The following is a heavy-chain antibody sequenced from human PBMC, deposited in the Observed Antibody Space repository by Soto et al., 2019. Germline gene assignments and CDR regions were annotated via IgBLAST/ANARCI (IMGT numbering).Heavy chain of an antibody. V-gene: IGHV1-2*04. CDR1: RDPCTDYY. J-gene: IGHJ3*02. Sequence: ASLKVSCKASRDPCTDYYVHWVRQSPGQGLEWMGWINPNSGGTNYAQKFQGWVTMTRDTSISTAYMELSRLRSDVTAVYYCAREPGGSGSYYWAYDIWGQGTMVTVSS. D-gene: IGHD1-26*01. CDR2: INPNSGGT. CDR3: AREPGGSGSYYWAYDI.